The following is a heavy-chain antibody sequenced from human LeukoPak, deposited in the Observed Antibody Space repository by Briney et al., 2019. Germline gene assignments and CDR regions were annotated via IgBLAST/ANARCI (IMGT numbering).Heavy chain of an antibody. CDR3: AKSRSDIVVVPAAIYYYYYYMDV. V-gene: IGHV3-23*01. J-gene: IGHJ6*03. CDR2: ISGSGGST. Sequence: GGSLRLSCAASGFTFSSYAMSWVRQAPGKGLEWVSAISGSGGSTYYADSVKGRFTISRDNSKNTLYLQMNSLRAEDTAVYYCAKSRSDIVVVPAAIYYYYYYMDVWGKGTTVTVSS. CDR1: GFTFSSYA. D-gene: IGHD2-2*01.